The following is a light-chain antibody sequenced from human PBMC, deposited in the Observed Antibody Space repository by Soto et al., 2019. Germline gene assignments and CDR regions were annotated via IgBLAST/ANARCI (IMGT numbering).Light chain of an antibody. J-gene: IGKJ1*01. V-gene: IGKV3-11*01. CDR3: QHRSSWPRS. Sequence: DIVLTQSPATLSLSPGDIATLSCRASQSVGTSLAWYKQQPGQAPRLLIHDAAYRASGITERFRGSGSGTAFSLSISSLEHDDFAVYYCQHRSSWPRSFGRGTKVEV. CDR2: DAA. CDR1: QSVGTS.